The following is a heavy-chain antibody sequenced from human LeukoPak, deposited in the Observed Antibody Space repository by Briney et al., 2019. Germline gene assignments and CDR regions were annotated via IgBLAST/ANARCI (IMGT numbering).Heavy chain of an antibody. V-gene: IGHV3-9*01. J-gene: IGHJ4*02. Sequence: GRSLRLSCAASGFTFDDYAMHWVRQAPGKGLEWVSGISWNSGSIGYADSVKGRFTISRDNAKNSLYLQMNSLRAEDTAVYYCARDVPWGGFDYWGQGTLVTVSS. D-gene: IGHD3-16*01. CDR3: ARDVPWGGFDY. CDR2: ISWNSGSI. CDR1: GFTFDDYA.